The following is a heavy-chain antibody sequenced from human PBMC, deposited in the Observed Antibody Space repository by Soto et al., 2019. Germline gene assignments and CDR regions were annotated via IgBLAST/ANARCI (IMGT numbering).Heavy chain of an antibody. CDR3: VPRPGATISRRGYDP. CDR1: GYTFFTYD. J-gene: IGHJ5*02. D-gene: IGHD3-9*01. Sequence: QVHLVQSGVEVKTPGASVRVSCQASGYTFFTYDISWVRQAPGQGLEWMGWISTYSGDTKYAQKFQGRVTMTTDTSTTTAYLDPRRLRSGGRAEYYCVPRPGATISRRGYDPWGQGTLVTVSS. V-gene: IGHV1-18*01. CDR2: ISTYSGDT.